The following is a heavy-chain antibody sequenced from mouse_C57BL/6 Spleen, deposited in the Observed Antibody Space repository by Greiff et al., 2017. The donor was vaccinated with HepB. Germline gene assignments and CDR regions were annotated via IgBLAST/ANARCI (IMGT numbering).Heavy chain of an antibody. J-gene: IGHJ3*01. CDR1: GFTFSSYA. CDR2: ISAGGSYT. CDR3: ARDDYGSCPFAY. V-gene: IGHV5-4*01. D-gene: IGHD2-1*01. Sequence: EVQGVESGGGLVKPGGSLKLSCAASGFTFSSYAMSWVRQTPEQRLEWVATISAGGSYTYYPDNVKGRITISRDNAKNNLYLQMSHLKSEDTAMYYCARDDYGSCPFAYWGQGTLVTVSA.